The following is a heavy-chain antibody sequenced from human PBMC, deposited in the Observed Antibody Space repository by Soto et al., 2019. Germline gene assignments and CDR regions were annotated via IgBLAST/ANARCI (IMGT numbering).Heavy chain of an antibody. CDR2: LYWDDDK. CDR1: GFSLSTSGVG. Sequence: QITLKESGPTLVKPTQTLTLTCTFSGFSLSTSGVGVGWIRQPPGKALEWLAFLYWDDDKRYSPSLKSRLTXPXXXPXSQVLLTLPTMDPLDTATYYCARTSVNWGSRGLVDYWGQGTLVTVAS. V-gene: IGHV2-5*02. CDR3: ARTSVNWGSRGLVDY. D-gene: IGHD7-27*01. J-gene: IGHJ4*02.